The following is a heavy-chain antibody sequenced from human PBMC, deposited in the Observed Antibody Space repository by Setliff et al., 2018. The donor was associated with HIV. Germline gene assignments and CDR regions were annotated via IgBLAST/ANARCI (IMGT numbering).Heavy chain of an antibody. J-gene: IGHJ6*03. CDR1: GDSIRSGGYY. CDR2: IHYSGNT. Sequence: SETLSLTCTVFGDSIRSGGYYWSWIRQHPGKGLEWIGYIHYSGNTYYNPSLKGRLTMSVDTSKNQFSLKLSSVTAADTAVYYCARDRSHYGSGKVTRYYTDVWGKGTTVTSP. D-gene: IGHD3-10*01. V-gene: IGHV4-31*03. CDR3: ARDRSHYGSGKVTRYYTDV.